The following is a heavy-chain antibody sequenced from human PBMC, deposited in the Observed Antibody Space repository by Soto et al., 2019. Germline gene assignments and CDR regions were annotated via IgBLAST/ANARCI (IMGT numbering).Heavy chain of an antibody. Sequence: QITVKESGPTLVKPTQTLTLTCTFSGFSLSTSGVGVGWIRQPPGKALEWLALIYWDDDKRYSPSLKSRLTITRDTSKNQVVLTMTNMDPVDTATYYCAHSGGMDVRSWYAPFDYWGQGTLVTVSS. CDR1: GFSLSTSGVG. V-gene: IGHV2-5*02. J-gene: IGHJ4*02. D-gene: IGHD6-13*01. CDR3: AHSGGMDVRSWYAPFDY. CDR2: IYWDDDK.